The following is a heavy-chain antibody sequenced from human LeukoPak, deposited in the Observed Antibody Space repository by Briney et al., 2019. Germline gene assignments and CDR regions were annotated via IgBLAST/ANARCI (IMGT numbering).Heavy chain of an antibody. CDR1: GGSIRSSSYY. CDR3: ARRKVRGALSY. D-gene: IGHD3-10*01. CDR2: IYYSGST. V-gene: IGHV4-39*07. Sequence: KPSETLSLTCTVSGGSIRSSSYYWGWIRQPPGKGLEWIGSIYYSGSTYYNPSLKSRVTISVDTSKNQFSLKLSSVTAADTAVYYCARRKVRGALSYWGQGTLVTVSS. J-gene: IGHJ4*02.